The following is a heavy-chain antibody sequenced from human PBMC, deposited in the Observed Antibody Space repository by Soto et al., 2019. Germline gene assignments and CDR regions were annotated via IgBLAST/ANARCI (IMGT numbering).Heavy chain of an antibody. J-gene: IGHJ4*02. V-gene: IGHV4-4*02. Sequence: TLSLTYAVSGCSISTSNLLTWVRQPPGKGLEWIGEIYHSGSTNYNPSLKSRVTISVDKSKNQFSLKLNSVTAADTAVYYCARSPRSIAAGGIDYWGQG. CDR1: GCSISTSNL. CDR3: ARSPRSIAAGGIDY. CDR2: IYHSGST. D-gene: IGHD6-13*01.